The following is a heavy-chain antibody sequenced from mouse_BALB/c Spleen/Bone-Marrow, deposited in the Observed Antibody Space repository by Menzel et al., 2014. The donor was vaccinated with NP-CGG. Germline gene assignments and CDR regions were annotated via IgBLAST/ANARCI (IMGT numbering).Heavy chain of an antibody. D-gene: IGHD2-3*01. CDR1: GYAFTDYL. CDR3: ARYDGYLDY. Sequence: QVQLKESGAELVRPGTSVKVSCEASGYAFTDYLMEWLKQRPGQGLEWIGVINPGSGSTNYNEKFKDKATLTADTSSNTAYMQLSSLTSDDSAVYFCARYDGYLDYWGQGTTLTVSS. V-gene: IGHV1-54*01. CDR2: INPGSGST. J-gene: IGHJ2*01.